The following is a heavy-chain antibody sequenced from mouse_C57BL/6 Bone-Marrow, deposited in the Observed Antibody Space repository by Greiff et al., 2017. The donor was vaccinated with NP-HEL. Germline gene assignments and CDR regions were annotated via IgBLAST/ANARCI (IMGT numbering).Heavy chain of an antibody. CDR2: IYPGSGST. V-gene: IGHV1-55*01. CDR1: GYTFTSYW. D-gene: IGHD2-1*01. Sequence: QVQLQQPGAELVKPGASVKMSCKASGYTFTSYWITWVKQRPGQGLEWIGDIYPGSGSTNYNEKFKSKATLTVDTSSSTAYMQLSSLTSEDSAVYYCAGGGDGNCLFAYWGQGTLVTVSA. CDR3: AGGGDGNCLFAY. J-gene: IGHJ3*01.